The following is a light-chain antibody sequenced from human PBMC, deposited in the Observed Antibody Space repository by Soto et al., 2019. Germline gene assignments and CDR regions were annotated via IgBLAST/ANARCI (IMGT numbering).Light chain of an antibody. J-gene: IGKJ1*01. V-gene: IGKV1-5*03. Sequence: DIQMTQSPSTLSGSVGDRVTITCRASQTISSWLAWYQQKPGKATKLLIYKASTLKSGVPSRFSGSGSGTEFTLTISSLQTDDFATYYCQHYNNYSEAFGQGTKVDIK. CDR1: QTISSW. CDR2: KAS. CDR3: QHYNNYSEA.